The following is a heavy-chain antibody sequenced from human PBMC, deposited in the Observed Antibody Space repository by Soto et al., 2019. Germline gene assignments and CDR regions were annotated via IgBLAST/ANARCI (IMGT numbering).Heavy chain of an antibody. V-gene: IGHV3-7*01. CDR2: IKQDGSEK. Sequence: EVQLVESGGGLVQPGGSLRLSCAASGFTFSSYWMSWVRQAPGKGLEWVANIKQDGSEKYYVDSGKGRFTISRDNAKNSLYLQMNSLSAEDTAVYYCARDVGHYDILTGYPIYYFDYWGQGTLVTVSS. J-gene: IGHJ4*02. CDR1: GFTFSSYW. D-gene: IGHD3-9*01. CDR3: ARDVGHYDILTGYPIYYFDY.